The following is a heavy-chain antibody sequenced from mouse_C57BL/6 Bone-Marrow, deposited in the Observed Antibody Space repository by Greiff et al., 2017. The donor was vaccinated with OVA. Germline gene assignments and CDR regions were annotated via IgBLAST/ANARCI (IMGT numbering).Heavy chain of an antibody. J-gene: IGHJ3*01. CDR3: ARPVAY. CDR2: ISDGGSYT. CDR1: GFTFSSYA. Sequence: EVQRVESGGGLVKPGGSLKLSCAASGFTFSSYAMSWVRQTPEKRLEWVATISDGGSYTYYPDNVKGRFTISRDNAKNNLYLQMSHLKSEDTAMYYCARPVAYWGQGTLVTVSA. V-gene: IGHV5-4*01.